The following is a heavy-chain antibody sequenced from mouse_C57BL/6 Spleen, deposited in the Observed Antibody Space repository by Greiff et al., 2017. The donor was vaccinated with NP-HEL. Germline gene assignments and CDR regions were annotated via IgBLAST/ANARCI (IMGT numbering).Heavy chain of an antibody. CDR1: GFTFTDYY. V-gene: IGHV7-3*01. CDR3: ARSLLTGLAMDY. D-gene: IGHD4-1*01. CDR2: IRNKANGYTT. Sequence: EVKLMESGGGLVQPGGSLSLSCAASGFTFTDYYMSWVRQPPGKALEWLGFIRNKANGYTTEYSASVKGRFTISRDNSQSILYLQMNALRAEDSATYYCARSLLTGLAMDYWGQGTSVTVSS. J-gene: IGHJ4*01.